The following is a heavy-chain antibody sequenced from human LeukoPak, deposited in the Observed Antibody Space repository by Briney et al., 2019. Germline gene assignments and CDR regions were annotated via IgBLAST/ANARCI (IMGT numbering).Heavy chain of an antibody. V-gene: IGHV3-30-3*01. J-gene: IGHJ3*02. CDR2: ISYDGSNK. CDR1: GFTFSSYA. D-gene: IGHD3-22*01. CDR3: ARNYYDSGGYYYGDAFDI. Sequence: GRSLRLSCAASGFTFSSYAMHWVRQAPGKGLEWVAVISYDGSNKYYADSVKGRFTISRDNSKNTLYLQMNSLRAEDTAVYYCARNYYDSGGYYYGDAFDIWGQGTMVTVSS.